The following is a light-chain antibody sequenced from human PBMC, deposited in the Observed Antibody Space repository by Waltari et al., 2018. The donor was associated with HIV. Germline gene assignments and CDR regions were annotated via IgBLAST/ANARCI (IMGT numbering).Light chain of an antibody. J-gene: IGLJ3*02. CDR2: EVT. CDR3: SSFTSSSTVV. CDR1: SIDVGSYNL. V-gene: IGLV2-18*02. Sequence: QSALTQPPSVSGSPGQSVTISCTGTSIDVGSYNLVSWSQQSPGTAPKLMVYEVTYRPSGVPERFSGSKSGNTASLTISGLQAEDEADYYCSSFTSSSTVVFGGGTKLTVL.